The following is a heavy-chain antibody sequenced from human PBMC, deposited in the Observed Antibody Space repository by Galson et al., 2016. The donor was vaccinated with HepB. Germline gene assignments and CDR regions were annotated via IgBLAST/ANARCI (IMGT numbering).Heavy chain of an antibody. CDR2: IWYDGSKK. CDR1: EFTFSSYG. V-gene: IGHV3-33*01. CDR3: ARDLGYSSSYYSKLAGKDYGMDL. D-gene: IGHD6-13*01. Sequence: SLRLSCAASEFTFSSYGMHWVRQGAGKGLEWVAVIWYDGSKKYYADSVKGRFSISRDNSKNTLYLQMNSLRAEDTAVYFCARDLGYSSSYYSKLAGKDYGMDLWGQGTTVTVSS. J-gene: IGHJ6*02.